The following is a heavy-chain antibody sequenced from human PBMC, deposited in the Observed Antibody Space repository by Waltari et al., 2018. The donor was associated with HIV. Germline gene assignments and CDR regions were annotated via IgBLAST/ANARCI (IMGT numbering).Heavy chain of an antibody. CDR3: TNTVVTSTGKGTDY. J-gene: IGHJ4*02. CDR2: IKSKTDGGTT. D-gene: IGHD2-21*02. CDR1: GSDFSDAW. V-gene: IGHV3-15*01. Sequence: EVQLVESGGGLVKPGGSLRLSCEASGSDFSDAWMRWVRQAPGKGLEWVGRIKSKTDGGTTDYAAPVKGRFTISRDDSKNTVYLQMNSLKTEDAAVYFCTNTVVTSTGKGTDYWGQGTLVTVSS.